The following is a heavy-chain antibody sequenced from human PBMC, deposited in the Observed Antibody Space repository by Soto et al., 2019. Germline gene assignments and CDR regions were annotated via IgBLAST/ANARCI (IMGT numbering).Heavy chain of an antibody. CDR2: VSASGLNT. CDR1: GFTFSTYA. CDR3: AKDRPRRTSGYFFEY. J-gene: IGHJ4*02. D-gene: IGHD1-1*01. V-gene: IGHV3-23*01. Sequence: EVQLLESGGKLVQPGGSLTLSCAASGFTFSTYAMAWVRQAPGKGLEWVSGVSASGLNTDYADPVKGRFYISRDNSRNTVSLPMHSRRAEDTALYYSAKDRPRRTSGYFFEYWGQGTPVTVSS.